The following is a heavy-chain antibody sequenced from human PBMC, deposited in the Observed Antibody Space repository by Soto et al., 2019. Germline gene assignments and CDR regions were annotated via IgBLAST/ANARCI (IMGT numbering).Heavy chain of an antibody. CDR2: LGGNGFTT. Sequence: EVQLLESGGGLVQPGGSLRLSCVVSGFTFGSYAMSWVLQAPEKGPEWVAILGGNGFTTYYADSMKGRFTISGDKSKSTLFLQMNSLRADDTGVYYCAKALRPSLNFFYYMDVWGRGTSVTVSS. V-gene: IGHV3-23*01. CDR3: AKALRPSLNFFYYMDV. CDR1: GFTFGSYA. D-gene: IGHD2-2*01. J-gene: IGHJ6*03.